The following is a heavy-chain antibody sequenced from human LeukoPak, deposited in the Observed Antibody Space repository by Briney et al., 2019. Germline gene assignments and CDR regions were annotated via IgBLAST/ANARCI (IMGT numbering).Heavy chain of an antibody. D-gene: IGHD3-10*01. CDR3: ARGGRPMVRGVIPPYFDY. CDR2: IYYSGST. V-gene: IGHV4-59*12. CDR1: GGSISSYY. Sequence: SETLSLTCTVSGGSISSYYWSWIRQPPGKGLEWIGYIYYSGSTNYNPSLKSRVTISVDTSKNQFSLKLSSVTAADTAVYYCARGGRPMVRGVIPPYFDYWGQGTLVTVSS. J-gene: IGHJ4*02.